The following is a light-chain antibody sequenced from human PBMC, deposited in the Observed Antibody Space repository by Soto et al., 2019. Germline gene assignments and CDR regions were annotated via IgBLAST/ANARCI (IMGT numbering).Light chain of an antibody. CDR2: GTS. CDR3: QQYGSSIT. J-gene: IGKJ5*01. CDR1: QSVPRSY. V-gene: IGKV3-20*01. Sequence: EIVITHSPASLSVSPRQRSTPSGSASQSVPRSYLAWYQQKPGQAPRLLIYGTSSRATGIPDRFSGSGSGTDFTLTTSRLEPEDFAVFYCQQYGSSITFGQGTRLEIK.